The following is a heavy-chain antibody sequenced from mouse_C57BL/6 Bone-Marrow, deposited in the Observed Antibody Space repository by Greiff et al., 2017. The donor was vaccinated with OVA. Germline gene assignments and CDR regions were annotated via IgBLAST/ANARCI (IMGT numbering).Heavy chain of an antibody. V-gene: IGHV5-9-1*02. D-gene: IGHD1-3*01. CDR1: GFTFSSYA. CDR2: ISSGGDYI. Sequence: EVKLEESGEGLVKPGGSLKLSCAASGFTFSSYAMSWVRQTPEKRLEWVAYISSGGDYIYYADTVKGRFTISRDNARNTLYLQMSSLKSEDTAMYYCTRSLSSCAMDYWGQGTSVTVSS. CDR3: TRSLSSCAMDY. J-gene: IGHJ4*01.